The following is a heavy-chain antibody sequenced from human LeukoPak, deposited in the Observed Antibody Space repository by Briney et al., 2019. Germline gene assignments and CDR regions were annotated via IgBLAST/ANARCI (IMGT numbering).Heavy chain of an antibody. CDR1: GYTFTSYG. D-gene: IGHD3-22*01. J-gene: IGHJ4*02. CDR2: ISAYNGNT. Sequence: ASVKVSCKASGYTFTSYGISWVRQAPGQGLEWMGWISAYNGNTNYAQKLQGRVTMTTDTSTGTACMELRSLRSDDTAVYYCARDTQPAMIVVNMGGYWGQGTLVTVSS. CDR3: ARDTQPAMIVVNMGGY. V-gene: IGHV1-18*01.